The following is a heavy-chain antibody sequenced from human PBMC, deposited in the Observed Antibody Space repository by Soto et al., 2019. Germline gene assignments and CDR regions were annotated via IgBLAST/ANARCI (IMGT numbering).Heavy chain of an antibody. D-gene: IGHD7-27*01. J-gene: IGHJ3*02. Sequence: QVQLVESGGGVVQPGRSLRLSCAASGFTFSSYGMHWVRQAPGKGLEWVAVIWYDGSNKYYADSVKGRFTISRDNSKNTLYLQMNSLRAADTAVYYCARPNVPNLSGGSFDICGQGTMVTVSS. V-gene: IGHV3-33*01. CDR2: IWYDGSNK. CDR1: GFTFSSYG. CDR3: ARPNVPNLSGGSFDI.